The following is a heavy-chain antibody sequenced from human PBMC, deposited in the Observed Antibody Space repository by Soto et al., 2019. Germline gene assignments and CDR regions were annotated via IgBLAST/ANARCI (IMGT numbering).Heavy chain of an antibody. D-gene: IGHD1-1*01. Sequence: QMQLVESGGGLVEPGGSLRLSCEASGFTFSNHYMSWIRQAPGKGLEWVSYISRSGSTIYYADSVWGRFTISRDNSKNSLYLQMDSLRAEDTAMYYCGRDPEIWDENVATRPSIYYSGMDVWGQGTTVTVSS. J-gene: IGHJ6*02. CDR3: GRDPEIWDENVATRPSIYYSGMDV. CDR2: ISRSGSTI. V-gene: IGHV3-11*01. CDR1: GFTFSNHY.